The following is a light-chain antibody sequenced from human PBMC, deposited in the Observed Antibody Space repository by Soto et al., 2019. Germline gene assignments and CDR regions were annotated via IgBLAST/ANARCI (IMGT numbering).Light chain of an antibody. CDR2: GAS. V-gene: IGKV3-20*01. J-gene: IGKJ1*01. Sequence: IVLTQSPGTLSLSPGERTTLSCRASQGISRYLAWYQQKPGQGPRLLIYGASSRATGTPDRFSGSGSGTDFTLTINRVEPEDFALYYCQQYGSSPQTFGQGTKVEIK. CDR3: QQYGSSPQT. CDR1: QGISRY.